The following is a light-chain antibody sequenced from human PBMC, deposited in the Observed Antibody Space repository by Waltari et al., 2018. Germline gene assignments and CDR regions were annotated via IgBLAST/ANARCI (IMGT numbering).Light chain of an antibody. Sequence: EIVLTQSPATLSLSPGERATLSCRASQSISSYLAWDQQKPGQAPRLLIYDASNRATGIPARFSGSGSGTDVTLTISSLEPEGFAVYYCQQRSNWPPATFGQGTKLEIK. V-gene: IGKV3-11*01. CDR2: DAS. CDR3: QQRSNWPPAT. J-gene: IGKJ2*01. CDR1: QSISSY.